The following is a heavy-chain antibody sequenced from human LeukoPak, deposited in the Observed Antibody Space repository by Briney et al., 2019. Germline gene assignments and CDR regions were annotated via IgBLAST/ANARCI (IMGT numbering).Heavy chain of an antibody. CDR1: GGSFSGYY. CDR2: INHSGST. CDR3: ARGDYDILTGSQGRVYYYYYYGMDV. V-gene: IGHV4-34*01. Sequence: PSETLSLTCAVYGGSFSGYYWSWIRQPPGKGLEWIGEINHSGSTNYNPSLKSRVTISVDTSKNQFSLKLSSVTAADTAVYYCARGDYDILTGSQGRVYYYYYYGMDVWGQGTTVTVSS. D-gene: IGHD3-9*01. J-gene: IGHJ6*02.